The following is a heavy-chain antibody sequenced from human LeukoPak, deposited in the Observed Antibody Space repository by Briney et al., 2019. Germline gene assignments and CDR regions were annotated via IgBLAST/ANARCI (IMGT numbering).Heavy chain of an antibody. D-gene: IGHD1-1*01. CDR2: INNDGRST. J-gene: IGHJ3*02. Sequence: GGSLRLSCAASGFTFSTYTIHWVRQVPGKGLMWVSRINNDGRSTTYADSVKGRLTISRDNAKDTLYLQMNSLTAEDTAVYYCASATTGAFDIWGQGTMVTVSS. CDR1: GFTFSTYT. CDR3: ASATTGAFDI. V-gene: IGHV3-74*03.